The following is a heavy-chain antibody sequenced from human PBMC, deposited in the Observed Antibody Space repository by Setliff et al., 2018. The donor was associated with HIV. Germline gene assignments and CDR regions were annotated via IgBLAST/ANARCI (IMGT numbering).Heavy chain of an antibody. D-gene: IGHD2-15*01. Sequence: GESLKISCKASGYSFTGYWIGWVRQMPGKGLEWVGIIYPGDSDTRYSPSFRGQVTISADKSINTAYLQWSSLKASDTAMYYCATQVAMSSQFDYWGQGTLVTVSS. CDR1: GYSFTGYW. CDR3: ATQVAMSSQFDY. CDR2: IYPGDSDT. J-gene: IGHJ4*02. V-gene: IGHV5-51*01.